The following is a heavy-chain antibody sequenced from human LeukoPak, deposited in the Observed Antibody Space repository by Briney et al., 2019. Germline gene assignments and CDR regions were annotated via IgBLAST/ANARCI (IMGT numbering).Heavy chain of an antibody. V-gene: IGHV3-30-3*01. CDR1: GFTFSSYA. D-gene: IGHD6-6*01. CDR3: ANSVVPFDY. Sequence: GGSLRLSCAASGFTFSSYAMHWVRQAPGKGLEWVAVISYDGSNKYYADSVKGRFTISRDNSKNTLYLQMNSLGAEDTAVYYCANSVVPFDYWGQGTLVTVSS. J-gene: IGHJ4*02. CDR2: ISYDGSNK.